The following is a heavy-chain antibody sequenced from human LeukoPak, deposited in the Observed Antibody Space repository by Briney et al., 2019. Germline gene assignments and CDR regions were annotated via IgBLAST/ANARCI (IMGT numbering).Heavy chain of an antibody. D-gene: IGHD2-2*01. Sequence: VASVKVSCKASGYTFTSYGISWVRQAPGQGLEWMGWISAYNGNTIYAQKLQGRVTMTTDTSTSTAYMELRSLRSDDTAVNYCARGGGYCSSTSCPLPDYWGQGTLVTVSS. V-gene: IGHV1-18*01. J-gene: IGHJ4*02. CDR3: ARGGGYCSSTSCPLPDY. CDR1: GYTFTSYG. CDR2: ISAYNGNT.